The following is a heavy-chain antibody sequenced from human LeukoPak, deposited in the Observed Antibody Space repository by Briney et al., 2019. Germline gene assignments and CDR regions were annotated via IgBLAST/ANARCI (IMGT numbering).Heavy chain of an antibody. Sequence: ASVKVSCKASGYTFTSYDINWVRQATGQGLEWMGWMNPNSGNTGYAQKFQGRVTMTRNTSISTAYMELSSLRSEDTAVYYCARGVDYGDAHWFDPWGQGTLVTVSS. CDR3: ARGVDYGDAHWFDP. D-gene: IGHD4-17*01. CDR2: MNPNSGNT. CDR1: GYTFTSYD. J-gene: IGHJ5*02. V-gene: IGHV1-8*01.